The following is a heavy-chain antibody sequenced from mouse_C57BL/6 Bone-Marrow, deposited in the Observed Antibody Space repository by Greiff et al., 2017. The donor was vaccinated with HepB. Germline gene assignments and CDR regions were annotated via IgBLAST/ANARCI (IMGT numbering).Heavy chain of an antibody. D-gene: IGHD1-1*01. J-gene: IGHJ1*03. CDR3: TFYYYGSSSQYFDV. Sequence: VHVKQSGAELVRPGASVKLSCTASGFNIKDDYMHWVKQRPEQGLEWIGWIDPENGDTEYASKFQGKATITADTSSNTAYLQLSSLTSEDTAVYYCTFYYYGSSSQYFDVWGTGTTVTVSS. CDR2: IDPENGDT. CDR1: GFNIKDDY. V-gene: IGHV14-4*01.